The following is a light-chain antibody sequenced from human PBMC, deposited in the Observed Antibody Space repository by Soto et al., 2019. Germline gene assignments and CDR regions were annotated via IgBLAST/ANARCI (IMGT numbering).Light chain of an antibody. CDR3: QSADSSGTSHVV. Sequence: YELTQPPSVSVSPGQTARITCSGDALPKQYAYWYQQKPGQAPVLVIYKDSERPSGIPERFSGSSSGTTVTLTISGVQAEDEADYYCQSADSSGTSHVVFGGGTTLTVL. J-gene: IGLJ2*01. V-gene: IGLV3-25*03. CDR2: KDS. CDR1: ALPKQY.